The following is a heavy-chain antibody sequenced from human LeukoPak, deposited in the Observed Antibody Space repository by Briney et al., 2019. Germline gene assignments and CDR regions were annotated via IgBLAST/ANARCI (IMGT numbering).Heavy chain of an antibody. V-gene: IGHV3-30*03. CDR1: GFTFSSYS. CDR2: ISYDGSNK. CDR3: ARDRGRNSFDY. Sequence: GGSLRLSCAASGFTFSSYSMNWVRQAPGKWLEWVAVISYDGSNKYYADSVKGRFTISRDNSKNTLYLQMNSLRAEDTALYYCARDRGRNSFDYWGQGTLVSVSS. J-gene: IGHJ4*02. D-gene: IGHD1-14*01.